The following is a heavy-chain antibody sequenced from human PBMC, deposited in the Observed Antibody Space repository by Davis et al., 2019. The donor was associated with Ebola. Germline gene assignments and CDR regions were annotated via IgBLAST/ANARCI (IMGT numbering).Heavy chain of an antibody. CDR1: GYTFTSYG. Sequence: ASVKVSCKAAGYTFTSYGISWGRQAPGQGPEWRGWISTYNGNTRYTRNMQDRVTMSTATSTSIAYMELRSLRSDYTAVYYCVRDWGYCNTGNCPYAMDVWGQGTPVTVSS. CDR2: ISTYNGNT. CDR3: VRDWGYCNTGNCPYAMDV. D-gene: IGHD2-15*01. V-gene: IGHV1-18*04. J-gene: IGHJ6*02.